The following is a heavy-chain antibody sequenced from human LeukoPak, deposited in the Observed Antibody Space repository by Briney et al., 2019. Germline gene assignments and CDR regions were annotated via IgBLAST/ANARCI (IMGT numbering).Heavy chain of an antibody. CDR2: IYYTGST. Sequence: ETLSLTCTVSGGSISNYYWSWIRPPPGKGLEWIGYIYYTGSTNYNPSLKRRVTISVDTSKNQFSLKLSSVTAADTAVYYCARDMSSSSCYDNWGQGTLVTVPS. CDR1: GGSISNYY. V-gene: IGHV4-59*01. D-gene: IGHD2-2*01. CDR3: ARDMSSSSCYDN. J-gene: IGHJ4*02.